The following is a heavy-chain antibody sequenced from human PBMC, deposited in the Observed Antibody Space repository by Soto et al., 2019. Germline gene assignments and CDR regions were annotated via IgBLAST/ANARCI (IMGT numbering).Heavy chain of an antibody. V-gene: IGHV4-59*01. D-gene: IGHD2-15*01. CDR2: IYYSGST. CDR3: ARVYGGYLDY. J-gene: IGHJ4*02. Sequence: QVQLQESGPGLVKPSETLSLTCTVSGGSISSYYWSWIRQPPGKGLEWIGYIYYSGSTNYNPSLQGRVTISVDTSKHQSSLKLSSVTAADTAVYYCARVYGGYLDYWGQGTLVTVSS. CDR1: GGSISSYY.